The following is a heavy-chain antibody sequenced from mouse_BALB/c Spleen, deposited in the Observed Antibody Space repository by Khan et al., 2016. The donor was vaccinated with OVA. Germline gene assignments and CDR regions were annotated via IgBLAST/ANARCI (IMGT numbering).Heavy chain of an antibody. CDR1: GYSITSDYA. CDR3: ARDESRDNYAVDY. CDR2: ISYSGST. V-gene: IGHV3-2*02. Sequence: VQLKESGPGLVKPSQSLSLTCTVTGYSITSDYAWNWIRQFPGNKLEWMGYISYSGSTNYNPALKSRISITRDTSKNQFFLPLNSVTTEDTATYYCARDESRDNYAVDYWGQGTSVTVSS. J-gene: IGHJ4*01.